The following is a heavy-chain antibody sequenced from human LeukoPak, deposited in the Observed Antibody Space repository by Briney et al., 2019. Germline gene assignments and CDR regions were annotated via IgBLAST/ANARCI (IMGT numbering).Heavy chain of an antibody. Sequence: GGSLRLSCAASGFTFSSYSMNWVRQAPGKGLEWVSYISSSSSTIYYADSVKGRFTISRDNAKNTLYLQMNSLRAEDTAVYYCARDPSYDYVWGSHFDYWGQGTLVTVSS. J-gene: IGHJ4*02. D-gene: IGHD3-16*01. CDR3: ARDPSYDYVWGSHFDY. CDR2: ISSSSSTI. CDR1: GFTFSSYS. V-gene: IGHV3-48*04.